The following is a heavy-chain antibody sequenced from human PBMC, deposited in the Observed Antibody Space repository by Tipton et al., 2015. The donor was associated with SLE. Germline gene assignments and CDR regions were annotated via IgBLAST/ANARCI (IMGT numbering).Heavy chain of an antibody. J-gene: IGHJ4*02. D-gene: IGHD1-26*01. CDR3: ARAERRILIVGATSGFVY. CDR2: IYFSGNT. Sequence: GLVKPSGTLSLTCAVSGGSISSSNWWSWVRQPPGKGLEWIGEIYFSGNTHYNPSLKSRVTMSIDTSKNQFSLKLSSVAAADTAVYYCARAERRILIVGATSGFVYWGQGTLVTVSS. V-gene: IGHV4-4*02. CDR1: GGSISSSNW.